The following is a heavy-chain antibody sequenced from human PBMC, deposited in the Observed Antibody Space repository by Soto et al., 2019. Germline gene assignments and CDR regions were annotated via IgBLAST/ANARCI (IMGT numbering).Heavy chain of an antibody. CDR1: GFTFSSYG. V-gene: IGHV3-30*18. J-gene: IGHJ3*02. CDR3: AKERHDYSSGWYAGAFDI. D-gene: IGHD6-19*01. Sequence: QVQLVESGGGVVQPGRSLRLSCAASGFTFSSYGMHWVRQAPGKGLEWVAGISYDGSNKYYADSVKGRFTISRDNSKNTLYLQMHSLRAEDTAVYYCAKERHDYSSGWYAGAFDIWGQGTMVTVSS. CDR2: ISYDGSNK.